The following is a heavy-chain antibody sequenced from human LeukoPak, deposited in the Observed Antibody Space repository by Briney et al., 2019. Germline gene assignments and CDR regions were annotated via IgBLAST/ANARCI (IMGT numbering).Heavy chain of an antibody. CDR3: AKTPVGMVTLDY. D-gene: IGHD5-24*01. CDR1: GYTFTAYY. J-gene: IGHJ4*02. CDR2: INPNSGGT. V-gene: IGHV1-2*02. Sequence: ASVKVSCKASGYTFTAYYMHWVRQAPGQGLEWMGWINPNSGGTNYAQKFQGKVTMTRDTSISTAYMELSRLRSDDTAVYYCAKTPVGMVTLDYWGQGTLVTVSS.